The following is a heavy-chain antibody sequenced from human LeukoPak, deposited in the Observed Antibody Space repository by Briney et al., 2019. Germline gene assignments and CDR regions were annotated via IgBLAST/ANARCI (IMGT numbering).Heavy chain of an antibody. V-gene: IGHV3-21*01. Sequence: GGSLRLSCAASGFTFSSYSMNWVRQAPGKGLEWVSSISSSSSYIYYADSVKGRFTISRDNAKNSLYLQMNSLRAEDTAVYYCARDLIPFSWYYDYWGQGTLVTVSS. CDR1: GFTFSSYS. D-gene: IGHD2-15*01. CDR3: ARDLIPFSWYYDY. CDR2: ISSSSSYI. J-gene: IGHJ4*02.